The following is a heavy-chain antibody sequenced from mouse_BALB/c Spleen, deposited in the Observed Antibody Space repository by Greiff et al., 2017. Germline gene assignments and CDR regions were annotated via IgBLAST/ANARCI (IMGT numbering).Heavy chain of an antibody. CDR2: ISTYYGNT. J-gene: IGHJ3*01. CDR3: ARYGNYSFAY. Sequence: QVQLQQSGPELVRPGVSVKISCKGSGYTFTDYAMHWVKQSHAKSLEWIGVISTYYGNTNYNQKFKGKATMTVDKSSSTAYMELARLTSEDSAIYYCARYGNYSFAYWGQGTLVTVSA. V-gene: IGHV1-67*01. D-gene: IGHD2-1*01. CDR1: GYTFTDYA.